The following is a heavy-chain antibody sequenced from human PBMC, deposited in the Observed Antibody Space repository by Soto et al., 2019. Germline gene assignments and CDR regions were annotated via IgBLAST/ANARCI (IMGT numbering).Heavy chain of an antibody. Sequence: QMQLVESGGGVVQPGRSLRLSCAASGFTFSNYAMHWVRQAPGKGLEWVAVISYDGSNKDYADSVKGRFTISRDNSKNTLYVQMNSLRAEDTAVYYCARSGRDGYNSFDYWGQGTLVTVSS. CDR2: ISYDGSNK. D-gene: IGHD5-12*01. CDR1: GFTFSNYA. J-gene: IGHJ4*02. V-gene: IGHV3-30-3*01. CDR3: ARSGRDGYNSFDY.